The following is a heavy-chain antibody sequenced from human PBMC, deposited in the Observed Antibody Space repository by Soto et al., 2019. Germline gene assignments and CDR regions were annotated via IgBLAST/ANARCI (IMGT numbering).Heavy chain of an antibody. CDR3: ARGGEKQWLVHPFDY. J-gene: IGHJ4*02. V-gene: IGHV3-33*01. CDR1: GFTFSSYG. CDR2: IWYDGSNK. D-gene: IGHD6-19*01. Sequence: GGSLRLSCAASGFTFSSYGMHWVRQAPGKGLEWVAVIWYDGSNKYYADSVKGRFTISRDNSKNTLYLQMNSLRAEDTAVYYCARGGEKQWLVHPFDYWGQGTLVTVSS.